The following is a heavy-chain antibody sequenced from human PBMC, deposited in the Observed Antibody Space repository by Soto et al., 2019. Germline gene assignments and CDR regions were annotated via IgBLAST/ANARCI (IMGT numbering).Heavy chain of an antibody. V-gene: IGHV4-59*01. J-gene: IGHJ4*02. D-gene: IGHD4-17*01. CDR1: GGSISSYY. Sequence: PSETLSLTCTVSGGSISSYYWSWIRQPPGKGLEWIGYIYYSGSTNYNPSLKSRVTISVDTSKNQFSLKLSSVTAADTAVYYCARAHDYGDPMDYWGQGTLVTVSS. CDR2: IYYSGST. CDR3: ARAHDYGDPMDY.